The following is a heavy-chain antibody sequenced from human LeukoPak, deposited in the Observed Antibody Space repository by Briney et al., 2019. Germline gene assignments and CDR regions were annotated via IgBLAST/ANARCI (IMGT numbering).Heavy chain of an antibody. CDR1: GFTFSSYW. Sequence: PGGSLRLSCAASGFTFSSYWMHWVRQAPGKGLEWVSAISSGGGSTYYSDSVKGRFTISRDNSRNTLYLQINSLRAEDTAVYYCAKEVVVITLGRFYFDYWGQGTLVTVSS. V-gene: IGHV3-23*01. CDR3: AKEVVVITLGRFYFDY. CDR2: ISSGGGST. J-gene: IGHJ4*02. D-gene: IGHD3-22*01.